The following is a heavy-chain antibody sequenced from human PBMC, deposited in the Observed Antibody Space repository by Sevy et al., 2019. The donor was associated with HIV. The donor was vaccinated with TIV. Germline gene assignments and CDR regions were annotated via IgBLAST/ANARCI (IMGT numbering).Heavy chain of an antibody. D-gene: IGHD1-1*01. CDR3: ARGYNWNINFDY. J-gene: IGHJ4*02. CDR2: ISPYNGKT. CDR1: GYTFTSYG. Sequence: ASVKVSCKASGYTFTSYGISWVRQAPGQGLEWMGWISPYNGKTNYVQKLQGRVTMTTDTSTSTAYMEVRSLRSDDTAGYYCARGYNWNINFDYWGQGTLVTVSS. V-gene: IGHV1-18*01.